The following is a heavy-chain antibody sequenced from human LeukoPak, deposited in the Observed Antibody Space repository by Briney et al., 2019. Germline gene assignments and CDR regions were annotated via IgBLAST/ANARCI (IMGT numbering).Heavy chain of an antibody. CDR3: ASTDRITIFGVVSD. D-gene: IGHD3-3*01. J-gene: IGHJ4*02. V-gene: IGHV4-38-2*01. Sequence: SETLSLTCAVSGYSISSGYYWGWIRQSPGKGLEWIGSIYHSGSTYYNPSLKSRVTISVDTSKNQFSLKLSSVTAADTAVYYCASTDRITIFGVVSDWGQGTLVTVSS. CDR1: GYSISSGYY. CDR2: IYHSGST.